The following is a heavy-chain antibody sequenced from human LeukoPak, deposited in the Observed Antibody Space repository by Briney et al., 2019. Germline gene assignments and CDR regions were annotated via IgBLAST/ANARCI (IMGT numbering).Heavy chain of an antibody. CDR2: ISGSGGST. CDR1: GFTFGSYA. J-gene: IGHJ3*02. Sequence: GGSLRLSCAASGFTFGSYAMSWVRQAPGKGLEWVSAISGSGGSTYYADSVKGRFTISRDNSKNTLYLQMNSLGAEDTAVYYCAKGGMIVVVPDAFDIWGQGTMVTVSS. CDR3: AKGGMIVVVPDAFDI. V-gene: IGHV3-23*01. D-gene: IGHD3-22*01.